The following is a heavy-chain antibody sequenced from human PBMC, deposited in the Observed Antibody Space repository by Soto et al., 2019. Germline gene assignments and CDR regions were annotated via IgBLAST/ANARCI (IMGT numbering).Heavy chain of an antibody. J-gene: IGHJ6*03. CDR1: GFTFSTYA. Sequence: EVQLLESGGGLVQPGGSLRLSCATSGFTFSTYAMNWLRQAPGRGLECVSFISGSGRTTYYADSVKGRFTVSRDNSKNTLYLQMNSLRAEDTALYYCAKFRGPSYSYYYMDVWGKGATVNVSS. CDR3: AKFRGPSYSYYYMDV. V-gene: IGHV3-23*01. D-gene: IGHD3-16*01. CDR2: ISGSGRTT.